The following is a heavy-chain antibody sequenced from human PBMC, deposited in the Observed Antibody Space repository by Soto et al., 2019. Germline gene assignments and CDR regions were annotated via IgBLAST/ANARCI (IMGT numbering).Heavy chain of an antibody. Sequence: SETLSLTCSFSGGSVSIGSYDWSWIRQPPGKGLEWIGYVYYSGSTTYNPSLKSRVAISVDTSKNQFSLKLSSVTAADTAVYYCALSIYDFSSGYNYGLDVWGQGTTVTVSS. J-gene: IGHJ6*01. CDR1: GGSVSIGSYD. V-gene: IGHV4-61*01. CDR2: VYYSGST. D-gene: IGHD3-3*01. CDR3: ALSIYDFSSGYNYGLDV.